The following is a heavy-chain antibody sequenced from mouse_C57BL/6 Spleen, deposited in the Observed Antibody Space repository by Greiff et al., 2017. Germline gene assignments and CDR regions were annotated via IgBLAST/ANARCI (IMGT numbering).Heavy chain of an antibody. CDR2: ISDGGSYT. CDR1: GFTFSSYA. D-gene: IGHD1-1*01. V-gene: IGHV5-4*01. Sequence: EVKLVESGGGLVKPGGSLKLSCAASGFTFSSYAMSWVRQTPEKRLEWVATISDGGSYTYYPDNVKGRFTISRDNAKNNLYLQMSHQKSENTAMYYCARDYGSRPFAYWGQGTLVTVSA. J-gene: IGHJ3*01. CDR3: ARDYGSRPFAY.